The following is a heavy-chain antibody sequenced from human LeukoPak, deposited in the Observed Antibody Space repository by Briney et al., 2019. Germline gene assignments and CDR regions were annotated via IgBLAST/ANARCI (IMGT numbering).Heavy chain of an antibody. J-gene: IGHJ6*02. Sequence: EASVKVSCKASGYTFTSYGISWVRQAPGQGLEWMGWISAYNGNTNYARKLQGRVTMTTDTSTSTAYMELRSLRSDDTAVYYCARDGLIQLWSSGMDVWGQGTTVTVSS. D-gene: IGHD5-18*01. CDR3: ARDGLIQLWSSGMDV. CDR2: ISAYNGNT. CDR1: GYTFTSYG. V-gene: IGHV1-18*01.